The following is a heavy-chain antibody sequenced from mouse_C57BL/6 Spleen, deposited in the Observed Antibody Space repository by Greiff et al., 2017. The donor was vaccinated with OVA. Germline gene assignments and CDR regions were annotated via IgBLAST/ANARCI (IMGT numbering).Heavy chain of an antibody. CDR1: GYSITSGYY. CDR3: ARGLDGYAAWFAY. CDR2: ISYDGSN. J-gene: IGHJ3*01. Sequence: ESGPGLVKPSQSLSLTCSVTGYSITSGYYWNWIRQFPGNKLEWMGYISYDGSNNYNPSLKNRISITRDTSKNQFFLKLNSVTTEDTATYYCARGLDGYAAWFAYWGQGTLVTVSA. D-gene: IGHD2-3*01. V-gene: IGHV3-6*01.